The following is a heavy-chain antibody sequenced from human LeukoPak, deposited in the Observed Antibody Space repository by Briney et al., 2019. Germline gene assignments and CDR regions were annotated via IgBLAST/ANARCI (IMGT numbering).Heavy chain of an antibody. D-gene: IGHD6-19*01. Sequence: PGRSLRLSCAASEFTFDDYAMHWVRQAPGKGLEWVSGISWNSGSIGYADSVKGRFTISRDNAKNSLYLQMNSLRAEDTALYYCAKDISGIAVAGPIDYWGQGTLVTVSS. CDR1: EFTFDDYA. J-gene: IGHJ4*02. CDR3: AKDISGIAVAGPIDY. V-gene: IGHV3-9*01. CDR2: ISWNSGSI.